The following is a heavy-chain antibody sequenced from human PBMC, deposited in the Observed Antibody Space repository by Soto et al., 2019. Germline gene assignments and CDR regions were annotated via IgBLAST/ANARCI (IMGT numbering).Heavy chain of an antibody. Sequence: PWGSLRLSCAVCGFTVISNYMSWVRQAPGKGLEWVSVIYNTGSTYYADSVKGRFTISRDISKNTLYLQMDSLRAEDTAVYYCARDFRYYGMDVWGQGTTVTLSS. CDR3: ARDFRYYGMDV. CDR2: IYNTGST. CDR1: GFTVISNY. V-gene: IGHV3-53*01. J-gene: IGHJ6*02.